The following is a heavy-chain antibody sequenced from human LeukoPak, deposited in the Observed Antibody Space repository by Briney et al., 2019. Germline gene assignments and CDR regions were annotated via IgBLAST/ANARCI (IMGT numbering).Heavy chain of an antibody. D-gene: IGHD7-27*01. CDR1: GFTFPSYW. J-gene: IGHJ4*02. Sequence: PGGSLRLSCAASGFTFPSYWMTWVRQAPGKGLEWVANIKEDGSEGYYVDSVKGRFTISRDNAKNSLSLQMISLRAEDTAVYYCVRTNWAFDYWGQGTLVTVSS. V-gene: IGHV3-7*01. CDR2: IKEDGSEG. CDR3: VRTNWAFDY.